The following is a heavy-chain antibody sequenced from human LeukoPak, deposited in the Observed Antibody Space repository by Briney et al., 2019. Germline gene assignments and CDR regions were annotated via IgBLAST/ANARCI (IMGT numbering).Heavy chain of an antibody. CDR2: INQDASEK. CDR1: GFTFTSYW. D-gene: IGHD6-13*01. J-gene: IGHJ6*03. Sequence: GGSLRLSCAASGFTFTSYWMVWVRQTPGKGLEWVANINQDASEKNYADSVKGRFTISRDNARNSLFLQMNSLRAEDTAVYYCARGKDSSSWAYYYYMDVWGKETTVTVSS. V-gene: IGHV3-7*01. CDR3: ARGKDSSSWAYYYYMDV.